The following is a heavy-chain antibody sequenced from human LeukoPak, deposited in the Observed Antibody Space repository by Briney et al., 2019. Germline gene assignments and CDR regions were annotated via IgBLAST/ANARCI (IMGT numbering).Heavy chain of an antibody. J-gene: IGHJ3*02. Sequence: GASVKVSCKASGYTFRSFGISWVRQAPGQGLEWMGGIIPIFGTANYAQKFQGRVTITADESTSTAYMELSSLRSEDTAVYYCARGDDILTGSLNAFDIWGQGTMVTVSS. D-gene: IGHD3-9*01. CDR2: IIPIFGTA. CDR1: GYTFRSFG. V-gene: IGHV1-69*13. CDR3: ARGDDILTGSLNAFDI.